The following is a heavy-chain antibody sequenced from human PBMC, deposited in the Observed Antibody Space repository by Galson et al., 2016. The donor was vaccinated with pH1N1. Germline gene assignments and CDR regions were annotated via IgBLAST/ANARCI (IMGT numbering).Heavy chain of an antibody. CDR3: IRALNGTWI. CDR2: INFDGTKT. Sequence: SLRLSCAGSGFIFSSYWMHWVRQVPGKGLVWDSHINFDGTKTNYADSVKGRFTISRDNAKNTLYLQMNSLSVEDMAVYYCIRALNGTWIWGQGTLVTVSS. CDR1: GFIFSSYW. V-gene: IGHV3-74*01. J-gene: IGHJ4*02. D-gene: IGHD2-8*01.